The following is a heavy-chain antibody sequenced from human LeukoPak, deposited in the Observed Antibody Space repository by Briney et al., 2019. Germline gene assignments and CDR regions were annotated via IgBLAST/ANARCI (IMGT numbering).Heavy chain of an antibody. D-gene: IGHD3-22*01. Sequence: GGSLRLSCAASGFTFSSYAMSWVRQAPGKGLEWVSAISGSGGSTYYADSVKGRFTISRDNSKNTLYLQMNSLTAEDTAVYYCAKDRAYYYDSSGYYFDYWGQGTLVTVSS. V-gene: IGHV3-23*01. CDR3: AKDRAYYYDSSGYYFDY. CDR1: GFTFSSYA. J-gene: IGHJ4*02. CDR2: ISGSGGST.